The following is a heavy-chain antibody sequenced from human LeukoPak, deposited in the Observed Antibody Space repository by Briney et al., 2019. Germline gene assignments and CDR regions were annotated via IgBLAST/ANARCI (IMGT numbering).Heavy chain of an antibody. CDR1: GYTFTGYY. J-gene: IGHJ1*01. Sequence: ASVKVSCKASGYTFTGYYMHWVRQAPGQGLERMGWINPNSGGTNYAQKFQGRVTMTRDTSISTAYMELSRLRSDDTAVYYCAREDYGDYSVYFQHWGQGTLVTVSS. D-gene: IGHD4-17*01. CDR2: INPNSGGT. V-gene: IGHV1-2*02. CDR3: AREDYGDYSVYFQH.